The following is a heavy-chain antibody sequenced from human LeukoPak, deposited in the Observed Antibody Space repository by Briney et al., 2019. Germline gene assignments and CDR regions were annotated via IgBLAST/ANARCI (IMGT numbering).Heavy chain of an antibody. D-gene: IGHD2-2*01. J-gene: IGHJ6*03. CDR1: GGSISSYY. V-gene: IGHV4-59*01. CDR2: IYYSGST. CDR3: ARGIVVVPAAGALYYYYYYYMDV. Sequence: PSETLSLTCTVSGGSISSYYWSWIRQPPGQGLEWIGYIYYSGSTNYNPSLKSRVTISVDTSKNQFSLKLSSVTAADTDVYYCARGIVVVPAAGALYYYYYYYMDVWGKGTTVTVSS.